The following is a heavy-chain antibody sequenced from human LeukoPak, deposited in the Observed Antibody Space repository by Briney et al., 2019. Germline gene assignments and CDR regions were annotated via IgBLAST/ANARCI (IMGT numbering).Heavy chain of an antibody. D-gene: IGHD3-9*01. V-gene: IGHV4-30-2*01. CDR2: IYHSGST. CDR1: GGSISSGGYS. Sequence: SETLSLTCAVSGGSISSGGYSWSWIRQPPGKGLEWIGYIYHSGSTYYNPSLKSRVTISVDTSKNQFSLKLSSVTAADTAVYYCARLEGLTGYYDSPFEYWGQGTLVTVSS. CDR3: ARLEGLTGYYDSPFEY. J-gene: IGHJ4*02.